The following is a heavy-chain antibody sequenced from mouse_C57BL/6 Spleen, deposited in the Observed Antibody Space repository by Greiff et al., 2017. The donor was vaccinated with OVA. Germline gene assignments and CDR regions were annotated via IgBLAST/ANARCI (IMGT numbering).Heavy chain of an antibody. Sequence: QVQLQQPGAELVKPGASVKLSCKASGYTFTSYWMQWVKQRPGQGLEWIGEIDPSDSYTNYNRKFKGKATLTVDTSSSTAYRQLSSLTSEDSAVYNWARTMVTTPMDYWGQGTSVTVSS. CDR2: IDPSDSYT. CDR3: ARTMVTTPMDY. CDR1: GYTFTSYW. J-gene: IGHJ4*01. D-gene: IGHD2-2*01. V-gene: IGHV1-50*01.